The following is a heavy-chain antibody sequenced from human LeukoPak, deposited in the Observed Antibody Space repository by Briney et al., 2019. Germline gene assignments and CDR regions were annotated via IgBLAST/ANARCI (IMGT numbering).Heavy chain of an antibody. CDR3: ARVMSGYDDFDY. D-gene: IGHD5-12*01. CDR2: INPNSGGT. V-gene: IGHV1-2*02. J-gene: IGHJ4*02. Sequence: ASVKVSCKASGYTFTGYYIHWVRQAPGQGLEWMGWINPNSGGTNYAQKFQGRVTMTRDTSISTAYMELSRLRSDDTAVYYCARVMSGYDDFDYWGQGTLVTVSS. CDR1: GYTFTGYY.